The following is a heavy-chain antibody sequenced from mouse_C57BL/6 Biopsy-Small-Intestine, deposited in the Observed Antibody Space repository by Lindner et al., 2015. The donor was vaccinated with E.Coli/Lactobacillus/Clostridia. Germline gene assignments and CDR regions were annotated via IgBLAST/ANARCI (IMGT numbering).Heavy chain of an antibody. CDR2: IYPGDNDT. CDR1: GYIFSQSW. Sequence: VQLQESGPELVKPGASVKISCKASGYIFSQSWMNWVKQRPGMGLEWIGWIYPGDNDTNYNGNFRGKATLTADRSSSTAYMQLSSLTSEDSAVYFCARSYSNYYYAMDYWGQGTSVTVSS. D-gene: IGHD2-5*01. V-gene: IGHV1-82*01. CDR3: ARSYSNYYYAMDY. J-gene: IGHJ4*01.